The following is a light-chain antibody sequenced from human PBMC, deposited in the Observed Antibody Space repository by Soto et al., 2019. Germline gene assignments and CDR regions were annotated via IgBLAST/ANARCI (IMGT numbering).Light chain of an antibody. CDR3: QKYDSAPWT. CDR1: QGISNY. J-gene: IGKJ1*01. V-gene: IGKV1-27*01. CDR2: DGS. Sequence: DIQMPQYPSSLSASVGDRVTITCRASQGISNYLAWYQQKPGKVPKVLIFDGSTLQSGVPSRFSGSGSGTDFTLTISSLQPEDGATYYCQKYDSAPWTFGQGTKGEI.